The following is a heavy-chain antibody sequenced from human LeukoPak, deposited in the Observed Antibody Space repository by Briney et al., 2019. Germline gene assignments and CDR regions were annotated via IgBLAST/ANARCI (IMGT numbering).Heavy chain of an antibody. CDR1: GGSISSGSYY. V-gene: IGHV4-61*02. J-gene: IGHJ4*02. Sequence: SETLSLTCTVSGGSISSGSYYWSWIRQPAGKGLEWIGRIYTSGSTNYNPSLKSRVTISVDTSKNQFSLKLSSVTAADTAVYYCARGAYDILTGYSNAVDYWGQGTLVTVSS. D-gene: IGHD3-9*01. CDR3: ARGAYDILTGYSNAVDY. CDR2: IYTSGST.